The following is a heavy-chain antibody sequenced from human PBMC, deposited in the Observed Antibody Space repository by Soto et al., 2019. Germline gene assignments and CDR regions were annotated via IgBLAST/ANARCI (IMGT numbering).Heavy chain of an antibody. D-gene: IGHD5-18*01. CDR2: IYYSGST. V-gene: IGHV4-31*03. J-gene: IGHJ5*02. CDR3: ARGNSYGFGWFDP. Sequence: QVQLQESGPGLVKPSQTLSLTCTVSGGSISSGGYYWSWIRQHPGKGLEWIGYIYYSGSTYYNPSLKSRVNILVDTSKNQFYRKLSSVTAADTAVYYCARGNSYGFGWFDPWGQGTLVTVSS. CDR1: GGSISSGGYY.